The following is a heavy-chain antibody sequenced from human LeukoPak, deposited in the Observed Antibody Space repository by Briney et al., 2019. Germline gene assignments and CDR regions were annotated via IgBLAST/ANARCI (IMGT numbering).Heavy chain of an antibody. J-gene: IGHJ4*02. V-gene: IGHV2-70*04. CDR2: SDWDDDK. CDR3: ARIAPYLDTAMIFDY. Sequence: ESGPTLVNPTPPLTLTCTFSGFSLSTSGMRVSWIRQPPVKALEWLALSDWDDDKFYSTSLKTRLTISKDTSKTQVVLTMTNMDPVDTATYYCARIAPYLDTAMIFDYWGQGTLVTVSS. D-gene: IGHD5-18*01. CDR1: GFSLSTSGMR.